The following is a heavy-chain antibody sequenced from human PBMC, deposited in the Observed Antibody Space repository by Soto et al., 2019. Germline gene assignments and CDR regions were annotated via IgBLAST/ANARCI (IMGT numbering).Heavy chain of an antibody. D-gene: IGHD6-19*01. CDR1: GTTLSGYY. V-gene: IGHV4-59*01. J-gene: IGHJ4*02. CDR3: VRDSGWYPY. Sequence: PSATLSLTCTVSGTTLSGYYWSWIRQAPGKGLEWIGYVYSTGSTNCDPSLKSRVAMSVDKSKNQFSLNLRSVTAADTAVYYCVRDSGWYPYWGQGTLVTV. CDR2: VYSTGST.